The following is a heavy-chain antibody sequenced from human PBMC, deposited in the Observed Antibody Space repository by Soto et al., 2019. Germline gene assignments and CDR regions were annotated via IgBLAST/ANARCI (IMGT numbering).Heavy chain of an antibody. D-gene: IGHD3-10*01. J-gene: IGHJ3*02. V-gene: IGHV4-39*01. CDR3: ARGEATWGFGELSHPIDAFDI. Sequence: SETLSLTCTVSGGSISSSSYYWGWIRQPPGKGLEWIGSIYYSGSTYYNPSLKSRVTISVDTSKNQFSLKLSSVTAADTAVYYCARGEATWGFGELSHPIDAFDIWGQGTMVTVSS. CDR1: GGSISSSSYY. CDR2: IYYSGST.